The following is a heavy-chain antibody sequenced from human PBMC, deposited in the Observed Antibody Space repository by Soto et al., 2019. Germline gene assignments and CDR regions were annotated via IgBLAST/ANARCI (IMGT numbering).Heavy chain of an antibody. J-gene: IGHJ6*03. V-gene: IGHV1-8*01. CDR2: MNPNSGNT. CDR1: GYTFTSYD. D-gene: IGHD5-18*01. CDR3: ARGVEDTAMVEGLYYYYYYMDV. Sequence: ASLKVSCKASGYTFTSYDINWVRQATGQGLEWMGWMNPNSGNTGYAQKFQGRVTMTRNTSISTAYMELSSLRSEDTAVYYCARGVEDTAMVEGLYYYYYYMDVWGKGTTVTVSS.